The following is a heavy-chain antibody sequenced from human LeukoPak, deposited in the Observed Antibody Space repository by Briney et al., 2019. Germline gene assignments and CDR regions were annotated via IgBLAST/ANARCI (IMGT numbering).Heavy chain of an antibody. V-gene: IGHV3-53*01. CDR1: GFTVSSNY. Sequence: SGGSLRLSCAASGFTVSSNYMSCVRHAPGKGLEWVSVIYSGGSTYYGDSVKGRFTISRDNSKNTLYLQMNSLRAEDTAVYYCALFQWHTNSLDYWGQGTLVTVSS. CDR2: IYSGGST. D-gene: IGHD6-19*01. J-gene: IGHJ4*02. CDR3: ALFQWHTNSLDY.